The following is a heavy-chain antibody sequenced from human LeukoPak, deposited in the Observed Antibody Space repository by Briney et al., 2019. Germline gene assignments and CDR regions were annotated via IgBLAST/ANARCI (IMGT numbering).Heavy chain of an antibody. CDR3: ARGGGSSWCLDC. D-gene: IGHD6-13*01. V-gene: IGHV3-48*03. CDR1: GFTFSSYK. J-gene: IGHJ4*02. CDR2: ICTSDTNI. Sequence: GGSLRLSCAASGFTFSSYKMNWVRQAPRKGLEWVSYICTSDTNIYYVDSVKGRFTISRDNAKNPLYLQMNSLRVEDTAVYYCARGGGSSWCLDCWGQGTLVTVSS.